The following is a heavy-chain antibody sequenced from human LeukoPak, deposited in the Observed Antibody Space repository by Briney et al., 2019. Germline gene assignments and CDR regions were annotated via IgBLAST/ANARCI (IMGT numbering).Heavy chain of an antibody. D-gene: IGHD1-7*01. CDR2: FDPEDGET. V-gene: IGHV1-24*01. CDR3: ATGDSVTGTTKSIDY. J-gene: IGHJ4*02. CDR1: GYTFTGYY. Sequence: ASVKVSCKASGYTFTGYYMHWVRQAPGKGLEWMGGFDPEDGETIYAQKFQGRVTMTEDTSTDTAYMELSSLRSEDTAVYYCATGDSVTGTTKSIDYWGQGTLVTVSS.